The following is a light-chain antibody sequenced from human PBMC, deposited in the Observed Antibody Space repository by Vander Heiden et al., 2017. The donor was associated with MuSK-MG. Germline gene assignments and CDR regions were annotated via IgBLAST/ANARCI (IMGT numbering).Light chain of an antibody. V-gene: IGKV1-39*01. J-gene: IGKJ2*01. Sequence: DIQMTQSPSSLSASVGDRVIITCRASQNIRDSLNWYQQKPGKAPKLLIFAASHLHTGVPSRFTGSGSGTDFSLTISSLQPEDFATYHCQQSYTTPRTFGQGTKVEIK. CDR3: QQSYTTPRT. CDR1: QNIRDS. CDR2: AAS.